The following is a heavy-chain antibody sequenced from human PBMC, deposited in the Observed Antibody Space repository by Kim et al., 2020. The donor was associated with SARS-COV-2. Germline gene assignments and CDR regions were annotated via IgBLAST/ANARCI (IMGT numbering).Heavy chain of an antibody. Sequence: GGSLRLSCFASGFSFSTHGMHWVRQTPVRGLEWLAVISFHGREQYYADSVRGRFTISRDNSNNTLYLHMTSLRSEDTAVYYCAKDILVASIYYWGQGT. CDR2: ISFHGREQ. CDR3: AKDILVASIYY. V-gene: IGHV3-30*18. CDR1: GFSFSTHG. D-gene: IGHD5-12*01. J-gene: IGHJ4*02.